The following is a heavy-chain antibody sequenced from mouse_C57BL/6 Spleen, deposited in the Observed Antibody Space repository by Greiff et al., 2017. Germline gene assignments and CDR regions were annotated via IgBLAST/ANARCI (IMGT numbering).Heavy chain of an antibody. CDR1: GYTFTDYN. D-gene: IGHD2-3*01. V-gene: IGHV1-22*01. CDR3: RWLLLDYYARDY. CDR2: INPNNGGT. J-gene: IGHJ4*01. Sequence: VQLKQSGPELVKPGASVKMSCKASGYTFTDYNMHWVKQSHGKSLEWIGYINPNNGGTSYNQKFKGKATLTVNKSSSTAYMELRSLTSEDSAVYYCRWLLLDYYARDYWGQGTSVTVSS.